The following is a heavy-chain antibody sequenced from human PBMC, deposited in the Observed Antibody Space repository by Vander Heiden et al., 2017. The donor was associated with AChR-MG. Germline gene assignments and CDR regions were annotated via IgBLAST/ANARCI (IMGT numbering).Heavy chain of an antibody. CDR2: ISWTSGRI. CDR1: GCTSDDYP. CDR3: AKDIDHGPRNWRYYFDY. V-gene: IGHV3-9*02. Sequence: EVQLVESGGGLVQPGRSMSLYCAARGCTSDDYPMHWVRPAPGKGLEWVSGISWTSGRIGYADSVKGRVTISRDNAKYSLYLQMNSLRAEDTALYCCAKDIDHGPRNWRYYFDYWGQGTLVTVSS. J-gene: IGHJ4*02. D-gene: IGHD2-8*02.